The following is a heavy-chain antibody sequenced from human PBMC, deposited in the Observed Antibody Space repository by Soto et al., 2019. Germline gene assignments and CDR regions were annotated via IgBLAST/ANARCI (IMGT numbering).Heavy chain of an antibody. V-gene: IGHV3-23*01. Sequence: EVELLESGGDLVQPGGSLRLSCAASGFTFSSYDMNWVRQAPGKGLEWVSAIGVYANTYYADSVKGRFTISRDDSRNTVHLQLNSLRVDHTAVDYCAKESTVGSPGDHFDSWGQGTLVTVSS. CDR3: AKESTVGSPGDHFDS. CDR2: IGVYANT. CDR1: GFTFSSYD. J-gene: IGHJ4*02. D-gene: IGHD1-26*01.